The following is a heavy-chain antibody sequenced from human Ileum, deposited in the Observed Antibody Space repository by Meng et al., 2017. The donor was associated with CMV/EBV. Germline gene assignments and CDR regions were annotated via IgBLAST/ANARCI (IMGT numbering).Heavy chain of an antibody. V-gene: IGHV3-74*01. J-gene: IGHJ4*02. CDR3: ARRSKVGTQLYFDY. Sequence: GGSLRLSCEASGFTFSDYWIHWVRQAPGKGLVRVSSINGDGSRTSYADSVKGRFTVSRDNSNNMLYLEMNNLRVEDTALYYCARRSKVGTQLYFDYWGQGTLVTVSS. CDR2: INGDGSRT. CDR1: GFTFSDYW. D-gene: IGHD1-1*01.